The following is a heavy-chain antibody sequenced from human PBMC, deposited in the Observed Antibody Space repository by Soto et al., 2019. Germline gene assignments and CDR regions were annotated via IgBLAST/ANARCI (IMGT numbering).Heavy chain of an antibody. CDR1: GFTFSSYS. CDR3: ARDKGEAARPDWFDP. D-gene: IGHD6-6*01. Sequence: EVQLVESGGGLVKPGGSLRLSCAASGFTFSSYSMNWVRQAPGKGLEWVSSISSSSSYIYYADSVKGRFTISRDNAKNSLYLQMNSLRAEDTAVYYCARDKGEAARPDWFDPWGQGTLVTVSS. CDR2: ISSSSSYI. J-gene: IGHJ5*02. V-gene: IGHV3-21*01.